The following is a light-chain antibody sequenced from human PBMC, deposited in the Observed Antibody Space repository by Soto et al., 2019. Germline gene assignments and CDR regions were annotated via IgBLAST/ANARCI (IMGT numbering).Light chain of an antibody. CDR2: AAS. CDR1: QGISSY. Sequence: AIRMTQSPSSFSASTGDRVTITCRASQGISSYLAWYQQKPGKAPKLLIYAASTLQSGVPSRFSGSGSGTDFTLTISCLQSEDSATYYCQQYYSSPLTFGGGTKVDIK. J-gene: IGKJ4*01. V-gene: IGKV1-8*01. CDR3: QQYYSSPLT.